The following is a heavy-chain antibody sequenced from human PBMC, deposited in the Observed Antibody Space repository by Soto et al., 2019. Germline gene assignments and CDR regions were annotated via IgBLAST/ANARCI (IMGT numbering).Heavy chain of an antibody. J-gene: IGHJ4*02. V-gene: IGHV4-30-4*01. CDR2: IYYSGST. CDR1: GGSISSGDYY. D-gene: IGHD3-10*01. Sequence: QVQLQESGPGLVKPSQTLSLTCTVSGGSISSGDYYWSWIRQPPGKGLEWIGYIYYSGSTYHDPSLKSRVTLSVDTSKNQFSLQLSSVTAADTAVYYCARDRVEFFLSFDYWGQGTLVTVSS. CDR3: ARDRVEFFLSFDY.